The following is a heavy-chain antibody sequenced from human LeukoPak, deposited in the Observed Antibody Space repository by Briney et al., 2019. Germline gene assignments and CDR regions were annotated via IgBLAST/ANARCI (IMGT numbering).Heavy chain of an antibody. J-gene: IGHJ3*02. CDR2: IYHSGST. V-gene: IGHV4-38-2*02. CDR1: GYFISSGYY. Sequence: SETLSLTCTVSGYFISSGYYWGWIRQPPGKGLEWIGSIYHSGSTYYNPSLKSRVTISVDTSKNQFSLKLSSVTAADTAVYYCARDFDYYDSSGYYFGAFDIWGQGTMVTVSS. D-gene: IGHD3-22*01. CDR3: ARDFDYYDSSGYYFGAFDI.